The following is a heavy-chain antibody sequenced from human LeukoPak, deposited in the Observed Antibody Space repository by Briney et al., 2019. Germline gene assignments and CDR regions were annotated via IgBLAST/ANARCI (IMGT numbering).Heavy chain of an antibody. D-gene: IGHD2-2*01. CDR3: ARESGYCSSTSCFPFGY. CDR2: IIPIFGTA. CDR1: EGTFSSYA. V-gene: IGHV1-69*01. Sequence: ASVKVSCKASEGTFSSYAISWVRQAPGQGLEWMGGIIPIFGTANYAQKFQGRVTITADESTSTAYMELSSLRSEDTAVYYCARESGYCSSTSCFPFGYWGQGTLVTVSS. J-gene: IGHJ4*02.